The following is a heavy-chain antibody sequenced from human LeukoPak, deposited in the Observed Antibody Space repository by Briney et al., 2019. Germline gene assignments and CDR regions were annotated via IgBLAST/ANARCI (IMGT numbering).Heavy chain of an antibody. Sequence: SVKVPCKASGGTFSSYAISWVRQAPGQGLEWMGGIIPIFGTANYAQKFQGRVTITADKSTSTAYMELSSLRSEDTAVYYCARFLVAAGYFDYGGQGPLVTVSS. CDR1: GGTFSSYA. D-gene: IGHD5-12*01. CDR2: IIPIFGTA. J-gene: IGHJ4*02. V-gene: IGHV1-69*06. CDR3: ARFLVAAGYFDY.